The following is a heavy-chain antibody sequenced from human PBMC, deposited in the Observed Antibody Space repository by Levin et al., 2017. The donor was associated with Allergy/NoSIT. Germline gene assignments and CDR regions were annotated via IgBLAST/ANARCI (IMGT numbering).Heavy chain of an antibody. CDR3: ARSPPDYYGSGSLDY. CDR2: FYSGGDT. V-gene: IGHV3-66*01. J-gene: IGHJ4*02. D-gene: IGHD3-10*01. Sequence: LSLTCAASGFSVSNNYMSWVRQAPGKGLEWVSAFYSGGDTYYADSVKGRFTISRDSSKNTLYLQMDSLRAEDTAVYYCARSPPDYYGSGSLDYWGQGTLVTVSS. CDR1: GFSVSNNY.